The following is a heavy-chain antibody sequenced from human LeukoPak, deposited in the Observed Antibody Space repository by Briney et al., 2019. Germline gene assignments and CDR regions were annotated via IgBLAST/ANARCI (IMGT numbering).Heavy chain of an antibody. Sequence: GASVKVSCKASGYTYTGYYMHWVRQAPGQGLEWMGWINPNSGGTNYAQKFQGRVTMTRDTSISTAYMELSRLRSDDTAVYYCARVEKEYSSSWFVYWGQGTLVTVSS. CDR2: INPNSGGT. CDR1: GYTYTGYY. V-gene: IGHV1-2*02. CDR3: ARVEKEYSSSWFVY. J-gene: IGHJ4*02. D-gene: IGHD6-13*01.